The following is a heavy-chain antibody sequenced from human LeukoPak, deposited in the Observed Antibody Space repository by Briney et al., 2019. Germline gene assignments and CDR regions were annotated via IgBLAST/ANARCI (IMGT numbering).Heavy chain of an antibody. CDR3: AKFDYGDYSNYFDY. J-gene: IGHJ4*02. D-gene: IGHD4-17*01. V-gene: IGHV4-31*03. CDR1: GGSISRAGYY. Sequence: PSENLSLTCTVSGGSISRAGYYWSWIRQHPGKGLEWIGYIYYSGSTSYNPSLKSRVTISVDTSKNRFSLKLSSVTAADTAVYFCAKFDYGDYSNYFDYWGQGTLVTVSS. CDR2: IYYSGST.